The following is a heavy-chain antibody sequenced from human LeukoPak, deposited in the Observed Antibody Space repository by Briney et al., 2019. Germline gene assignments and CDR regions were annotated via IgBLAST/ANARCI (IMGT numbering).Heavy chain of an antibody. J-gene: IGHJ6*03. D-gene: IGHD6-19*01. Sequence: SETLSLTCTVSGGSISSYYWSWIRQPPGKGLEWIGYIYYSGSTNYNPSLKSRVTISVDTSKNQFSLKLSSVTAADTAVYYCARLRIAVAGSTTFYYYYYYMDVWGKGTTVTISS. CDR1: GGSISSYY. V-gene: IGHV4-59*12. CDR3: ARLRIAVAGSTTFYYYYYYMDV. CDR2: IYYSGST.